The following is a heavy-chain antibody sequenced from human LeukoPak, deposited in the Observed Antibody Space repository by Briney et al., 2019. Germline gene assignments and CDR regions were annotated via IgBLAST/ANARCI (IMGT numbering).Heavy chain of an antibody. V-gene: IGHV3-7*01. J-gene: IGHJ3*02. CDR1: GFTFSSYW. CDR3: ARDGSYFGDAFDI. CDR2: IKQDGSEK. D-gene: IGHD1-26*01. Sequence: AGSLRLSCAASGFTFSSYWMSWVRQAPRQGLEWVANIKQDGSEKYYVDSVKGRFTISRDNAKNSLYLQMNSLRAEDTAVYYCARDGSYFGDAFDIWGQGTMVTVSS.